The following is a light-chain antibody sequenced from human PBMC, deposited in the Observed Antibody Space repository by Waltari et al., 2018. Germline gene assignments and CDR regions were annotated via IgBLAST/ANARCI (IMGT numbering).Light chain of an antibody. CDR2: GGS. CDR3: VQAIAFPFT. Sequence: DIVITQTPLSLPITPGEPASISCRSSQSLLHSNGNTYLHWYLQKPGQSPQLLIYGGSNRASGVPDRFSGSGSGTDFTLKISKVEAEDVGVYYCVQAIAFPFTFGPGTKLDIK. CDR1: QSLLHSNGNTY. V-gene: IGKV2-40*01. J-gene: IGKJ3*01.